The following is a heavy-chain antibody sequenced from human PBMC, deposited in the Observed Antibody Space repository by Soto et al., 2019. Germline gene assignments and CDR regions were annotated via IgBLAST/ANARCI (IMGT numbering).Heavy chain of an antibody. V-gene: IGHV4-34*01. CDR3: ARGGRKRIQLWLAYFDY. Sequence: SETLSLTCAVYGGSFSGYYWSWIRQPPGKGLEWIGEINHSGSTNYNPSLKRRVTISVDTSKNQFSLKLRSVTAADTAVYYCARGGRKRIQLWLAYFDYWGQGTLVTAPQ. D-gene: IGHD5-18*01. J-gene: IGHJ4*02. CDR2: INHSGST. CDR1: GGSFSGYY.